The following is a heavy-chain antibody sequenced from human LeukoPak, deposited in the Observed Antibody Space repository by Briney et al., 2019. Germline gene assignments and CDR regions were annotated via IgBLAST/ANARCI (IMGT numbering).Heavy chain of an antibody. V-gene: IGHV3-23*01. CDR3: ANRGLNASPGYFDY. D-gene: IGHD5-12*01. Sequence: GGSLRLSCAASGLTFSSYAMSWVRQAPGKGREWVSAISGSGGSTYYADSVKGRFTISRDNSKNTLYLQMNSLRAEDTAIYYCANRGLNASPGYFDYWGQGTLVTVSS. CDR1: GLTFSSYA. J-gene: IGHJ4*02. CDR2: ISGSGGST.